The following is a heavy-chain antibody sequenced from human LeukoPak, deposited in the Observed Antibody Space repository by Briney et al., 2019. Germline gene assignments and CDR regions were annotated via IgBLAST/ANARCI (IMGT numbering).Heavy chain of an antibody. V-gene: IGHV3-15*01. Sequence: PGGSLRLSCAASGFTFSSYSMNWVRQAPGKGLEWVGRIKSKTDGGTTDYAAPVKGRFTISRDDSKNTLYLQMNSLKTEDTAVYYCTTDLENFWSELFDYWGQGTLVTVSS. J-gene: IGHJ4*02. D-gene: IGHD3-3*01. CDR1: GFTFSSYS. CDR2: IKSKTDGGTT. CDR3: TTDLENFWSELFDY.